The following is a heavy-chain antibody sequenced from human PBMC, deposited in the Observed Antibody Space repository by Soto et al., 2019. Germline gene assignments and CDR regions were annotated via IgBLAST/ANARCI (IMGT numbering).Heavy chain of an antibody. D-gene: IGHD1-20*01. J-gene: IGHJ5*02. Sequence: GASVKVSCKASGYTFTNYAMDWVRQAPGQRLEWMGWINAGNGNTKYSQNFQGRVTITRDTSASTAYMELSSLRFEDTAVYYCARGKGYNWNHGWFDPWGQGTLVTVPQ. V-gene: IGHV1-3*01. CDR1: GYTFTNYA. CDR2: INAGNGNT. CDR3: ARGKGYNWNHGWFDP.